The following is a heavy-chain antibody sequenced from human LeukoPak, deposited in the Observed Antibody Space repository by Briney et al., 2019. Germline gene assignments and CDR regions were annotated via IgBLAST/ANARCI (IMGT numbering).Heavy chain of an antibody. CDR1: GYTFTSYY. Sequence: ASVKVSCKASGYTFTSYYMYWVRQAPGQGLEWMGIINPSGDNTNYAQKFQGRVTMTRDMSTTTVYMELSSLRSEDTAVYYCARDNTGIAVAGLFDYWGQGTLVTVSS. CDR2: INPSGDNT. D-gene: IGHD6-19*01. CDR3: ARDNTGIAVAGLFDY. J-gene: IGHJ4*02. V-gene: IGHV1-46*01.